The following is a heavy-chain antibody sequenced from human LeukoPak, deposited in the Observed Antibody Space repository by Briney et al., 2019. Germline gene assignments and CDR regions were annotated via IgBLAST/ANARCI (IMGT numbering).Heavy chain of an antibody. D-gene: IGHD3-16*01. J-gene: IGHJ1*01. Sequence: GGSLRLYCAASGFKFSIYWMVWVRQAPGKGLEWVATIDRKGAATYYMDSVKGRFTVSRDTARNSVYLELNSLRIEDTAVYYCVREDWGTFDKWGQGTMVTVSS. V-gene: IGHV3-7*01. CDR3: VREDWGTFDK. CDR1: GFKFSIYW. CDR2: IDRKGAAT.